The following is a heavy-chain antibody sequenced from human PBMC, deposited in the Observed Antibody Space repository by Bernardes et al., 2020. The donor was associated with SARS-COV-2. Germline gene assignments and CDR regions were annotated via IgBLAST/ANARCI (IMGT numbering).Heavy chain of an antibody. Sequence: ASVKVSCKASGYTFTSYDISWVRQATGQGLEWMGWMFPYNGKTGYAQKFQGRVTMTRDTSINTAYMELSSLRSEDTAIYYCARVYSGSANYHYYGMDVWGQGTTVNVSS. J-gene: IGHJ6*02. CDR2: MFPYNGKT. CDR3: ARVYSGSANYHYYGMDV. D-gene: IGHD1-26*01. CDR1: GYTFTSYD. V-gene: IGHV1-8*01.